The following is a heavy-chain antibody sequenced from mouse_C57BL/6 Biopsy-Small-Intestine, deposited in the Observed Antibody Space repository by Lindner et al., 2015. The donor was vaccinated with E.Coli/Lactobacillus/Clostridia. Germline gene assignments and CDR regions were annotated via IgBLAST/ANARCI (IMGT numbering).Heavy chain of an antibody. Sequence: VQLQESGGDLVKPGGSLKLSCAASGFTFSSYGMSWVRQTPDKRLEWVATISSGGSYTYYPDSVKGRFTISRDNAKNTLYLQMSSLKSEDTAMYYCARTGITTVVAYYFDYWGQGTTLTVSS. CDR1: GFTFSSYG. CDR2: ISSGGSYT. D-gene: IGHD1-1*01. V-gene: IGHV5-6*01. J-gene: IGHJ2*01. CDR3: ARTGITTVVAYYFDY.